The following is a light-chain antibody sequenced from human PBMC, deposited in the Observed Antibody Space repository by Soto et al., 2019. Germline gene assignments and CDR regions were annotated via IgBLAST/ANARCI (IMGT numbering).Light chain of an antibody. Sequence: QSALTQPASVSGSPGQSITISCTGTSSVVGGYNYVSWYQHHPGKAPKLMIYEVSNRPSGVSYRFSGSRSGNTASLTISGLQAEDEADYYCSSYTSTSARVFGTGTKVTVL. CDR1: SSVVGGYNY. CDR2: EVS. CDR3: SSYTSTSARV. V-gene: IGLV2-14*01. J-gene: IGLJ1*01.